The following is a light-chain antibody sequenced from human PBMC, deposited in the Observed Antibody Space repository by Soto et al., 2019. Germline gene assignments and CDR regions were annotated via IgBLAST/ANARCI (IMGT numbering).Light chain of an antibody. CDR3: CSYAGGASLV. Sequence: QSALTQPASVSGSPGQSITISCTGTSSDIGRYNLVSWYQQHPGTAPKLIIYEDIERPSGVSDRFSGSKSGTTASLTISGLQTEDEADYYCCSYAGGASLVFGGGTKVTVL. V-gene: IGLV2-23*01. J-gene: IGLJ2*01. CDR2: EDI. CDR1: SSDIGRYNL.